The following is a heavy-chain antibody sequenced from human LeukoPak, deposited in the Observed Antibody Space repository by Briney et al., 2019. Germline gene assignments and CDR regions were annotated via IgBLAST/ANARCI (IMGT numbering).Heavy chain of an antibody. CDR1: GGSISSYY. D-gene: IGHD5-12*01. V-gene: IGHV4-59*01. CDR3: ARVYYGRSYDYWYFDL. J-gene: IGHJ2*01. Sequence: SETLSLTCTVSGGSISSYYWNWIGQPPGKGLEWIGNIYYSGSTYYNPSLKSRVTISVDTSKNQFSLKLSSVTAADTAVYFCARVYYGRSYDYWYFDLWGRGTLVTVSS. CDR2: IYYSGST.